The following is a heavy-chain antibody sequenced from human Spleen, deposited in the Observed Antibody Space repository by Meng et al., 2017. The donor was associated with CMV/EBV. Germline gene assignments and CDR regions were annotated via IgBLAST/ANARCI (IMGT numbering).Heavy chain of an antibody. D-gene: IGHD3-16*02. Sequence: CALSGGSISSRNYYWGWIRQPPGKGLEWIGIISYSGSTYYNPSLESRVSISVDTSKNQFSLKLTSVTAADTAVYFCARDSSRLYNYWGQGTLVTVSS. CDR2: ISYSGST. CDR3: ARDSSRLYNY. V-gene: IGHV4-39*07. CDR1: GGSISSRNYY. J-gene: IGHJ4*02.